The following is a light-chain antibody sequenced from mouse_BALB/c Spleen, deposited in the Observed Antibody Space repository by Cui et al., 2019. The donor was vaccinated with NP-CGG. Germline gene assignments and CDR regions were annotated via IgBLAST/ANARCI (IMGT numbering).Light chain of an antibody. CDR1: TGAVTTSNY. J-gene: IGLJ1*01. Sequence: FVTQESALTTSPGETVTLTCRSSTGAVTTSNYANWVQEKPDHLFTGLIGGTNNRAPGVPARFSGSLIGDKAALTITGTQTEDEAIYFCALWYSNHWVFGGGTKLTVL. CDR3: ALWYSNHWV. CDR2: GTN. V-gene: IGLV1*01.